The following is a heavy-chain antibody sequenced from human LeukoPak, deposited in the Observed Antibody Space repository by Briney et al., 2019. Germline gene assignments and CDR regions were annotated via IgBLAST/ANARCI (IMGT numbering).Heavy chain of an antibody. CDR2: FDPEDGET. J-gene: IGHJ4*02. CDR1: GYTLTELS. Sequence: ASVKVSCKVSGYTLTELSMHWVRQAPGKGLEWMGGFDPEDGETIYAQKFQGRVTMTRNTSISTAYMELSSLRSEDTAVYYCARGLTDYWGQGTLVTVSS. CDR3: ARGLTDY. V-gene: IGHV1-24*01.